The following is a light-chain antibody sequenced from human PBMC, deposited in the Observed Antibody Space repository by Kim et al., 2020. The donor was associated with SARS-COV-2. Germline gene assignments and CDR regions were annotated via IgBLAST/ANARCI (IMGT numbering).Light chain of an antibody. CDR2: DVS. Sequence: GQSLTISCTGSFNDIGSYNYVSWYQQHPGKAPKLLIYDVSARPSGISNRFSGSKSGNTASLTISGLQTEDEADYYCVSYSASSTLVFATGTKVTVL. J-gene: IGLJ1*01. V-gene: IGLV2-14*03. CDR3: VSYSASSTLV. CDR1: FNDIGSYNY.